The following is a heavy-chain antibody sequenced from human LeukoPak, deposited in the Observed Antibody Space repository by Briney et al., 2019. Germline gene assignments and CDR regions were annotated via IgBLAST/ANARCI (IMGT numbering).Heavy chain of an antibody. CDR2: TRNKANSYTT. J-gene: IGHJ6*02. CDR3: ARVNTWGPGIYGMDV. CDR1: GFTFSDHY. Sequence: AGGSLKLSCAASGFTFSDHYMDWVRQAPGKGLEWVGRTRNKANSYTTEYAASVKGRFTISRDDSKNSLYLQMNSLKTEDTAVYYCARVNTWGPGIYGMDVWGQGTTVTVSS. D-gene: IGHD6-13*01. V-gene: IGHV3-72*01.